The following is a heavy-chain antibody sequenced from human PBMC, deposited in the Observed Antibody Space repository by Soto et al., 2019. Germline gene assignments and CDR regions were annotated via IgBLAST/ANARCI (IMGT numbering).Heavy chain of an antibody. CDR3: ARVDTVTKIRGVALFDY. J-gene: IGHJ4*02. Sequence: QVQVVQSGGEVKKPGASVKVSCKASGYSFSSYGITWVRQAPGQGLEWMGWISGYNGYTNYAQNLQGRVTMTTDTSMTTAYMELRGLRSDDTAIYYCARVDTVTKIRGVALFDYWGQGTLVTVSS. V-gene: IGHV1-18*01. D-gene: IGHD3-10*01. CDR2: ISGYNGYT. CDR1: GYSFSSYG.